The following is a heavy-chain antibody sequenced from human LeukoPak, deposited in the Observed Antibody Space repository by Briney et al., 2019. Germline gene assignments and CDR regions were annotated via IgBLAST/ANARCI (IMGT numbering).Heavy chain of an antibody. CDR1: GFTFTTHA. J-gene: IGHJ4*02. Sequence: GGSLRLSCAASGFTFTTHAMNWVRQAPGKGLEWVSTISGSGGSTYYADSVKGRFTISRGNSKNTLYLQMNSLRVEDTAVYYCAKSSGYSGWYNYWGQGTLVTVSS. V-gene: IGHV3-23*01. D-gene: IGHD6-19*01. CDR3: AKSSGYSGWYNY. CDR2: ISGSGGST.